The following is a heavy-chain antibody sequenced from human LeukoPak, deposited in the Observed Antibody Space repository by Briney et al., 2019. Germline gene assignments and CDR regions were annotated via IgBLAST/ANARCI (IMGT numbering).Heavy chain of an antibody. J-gene: IGHJ6*02. D-gene: IGHD6-13*01. CDR3: ARARYSSRRGVYYYGMDV. Sequence: PGGSLRLSCAASGFTFTNYVMSWVRQAPGKGLEWVSLVFGNGATTYYADSVKGRFTISRDNAKNSLYLQMNSLGAEDTAVYYCARARYSSRRGVYYYGMDVWGQGTTVTVSS. V-gene: IGHV3-23*01. CDR2: VFGNGATT. CDR1: GFTFTNYV.